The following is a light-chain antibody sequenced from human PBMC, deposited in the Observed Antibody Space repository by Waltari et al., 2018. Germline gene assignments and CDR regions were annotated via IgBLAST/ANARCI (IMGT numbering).Light chain of an antibody. J-gene: IGKJ5*01. CDR3: QHYNNWPLIA. CDR1: QSVGIN. CDR2: SIS. Sequence: EVVLTQSPDTLSVSPGDSATLSCRASQSVGINLAWDQQKPGQAPRLLMYSISKRATGVPARFSGSGSGTQFTLTIGSLQSEDFAVYFCQHYNNWPLIAFGQGTRLESK. V-gene: IGKV3-15*01.